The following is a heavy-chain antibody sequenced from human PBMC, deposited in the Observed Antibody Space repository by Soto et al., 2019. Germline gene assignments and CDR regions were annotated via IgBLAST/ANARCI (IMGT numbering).Heavy chain of an antibody. J-gene: IGHJ2*01. D-gene: IGHD3-3*01. CDR1: GASVSSPTYY. Sequence: SETLSLTCTVSGASVSSPTYYWSWIRQPPGKGLEWIGSIYYSGSTYYNPSLKSRVTISVDTSKNQFSLKLSSVTAADTAVYYCARHGLEGLRILWYFDLWGRGTLVTVSS. V-gene: IGHV4-39*01. CDR3: ARHGLEGLRILWYFDL. CDR2: IYYSGST.